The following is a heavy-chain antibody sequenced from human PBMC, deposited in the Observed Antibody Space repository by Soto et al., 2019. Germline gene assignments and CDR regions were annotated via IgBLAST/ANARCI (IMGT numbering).Heavy chain of an antibody. CDR1: GFPFSTSA. V-gene: IGHV3-74*01. J-gene: IGHJ6*02. CDR2: INSDGSST. CDR3: AREGCSGGSCYSAYYYYGMDV. D-gene: IGHD2-15*01. Sequence: EVQLLESGGGLVQPGGSLRLSCAASGFPFSTSAMNWVRQAPGKGLEWVSRINSDGSSTSYADSVKGRFTISRDNAKNTLYLQMNSLRAEDTAVYYCAREGCSGGSCYSAYYYYGMDVWGQGTTVTVSS.